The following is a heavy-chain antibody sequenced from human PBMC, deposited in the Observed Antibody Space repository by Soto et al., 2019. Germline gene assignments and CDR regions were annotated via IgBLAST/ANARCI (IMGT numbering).Heavy chain of an antibody. CDR1: GFSFRDHS. V-gene: IGHV3-48*02. Sequence: GGSLRLSCVGSGFSFRDHSMNWFRQPPGKGLQWISYISSSSENIYYADSVKGRFTVSRDSAKNTLFLQMNSLRDDDSAIYYCARLPKGSVVTGWGQGSLVTVSS. J-gene: IGHJ4*01. D-gene: IGHD2-21*02. CDR3: ARLPKGSVVTG. CDR2: ISSSSENI.